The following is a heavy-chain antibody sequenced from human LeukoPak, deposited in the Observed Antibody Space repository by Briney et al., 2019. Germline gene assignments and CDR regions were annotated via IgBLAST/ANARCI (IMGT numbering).Heavy chain of an antibody. V-gene: IGHV3-33*01. D-gene: IGHD3-3*01. CDR3: ARDYDFWSGYPNGQYYFDY. Sequence: PGRSLRLSCAPSGFIFSSFGMHWVRQAPGKGLEWVAVIWYDGSNKYYADSVKGRFTISRDNAKNSLYLQMNSLRAEDTAVYYCARDYDFWSGYPNGQYYFDYWGQGTLVTVSS. CDR1: GFIFSSFG. CDR2: IWYDGSNK. J-gene: IGHJ4*02.